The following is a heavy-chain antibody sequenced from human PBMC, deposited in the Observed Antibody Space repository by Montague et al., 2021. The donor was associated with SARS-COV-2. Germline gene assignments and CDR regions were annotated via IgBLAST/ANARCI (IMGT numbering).Heavy chain of an antibody. CDR2: VDYSGNT. CDR1: GGPISGSSDY. CDR3: ARRKYSYGWGD. D-gene: IGHD5-18*01. V-gene: IGHV4-39*01. J-gene: IGHJ4*02. Sequence: SETLSLTCTVTGGPISGSSDYWGWIRQSPGKGLEWIASVDYSGNTYYSPSLKSRLTISVDTSKNQFSLKLNSVTAADTALYCCARRKYSYGWGDWGQGTLVTVSS.